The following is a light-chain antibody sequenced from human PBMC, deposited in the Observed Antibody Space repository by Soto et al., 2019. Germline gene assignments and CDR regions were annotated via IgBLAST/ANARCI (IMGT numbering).Light chain of an antibody. CDR3: QSYDSSLSAFV. CDR2: GNS. V-gene: IGLV1-40*01. CDR1: SSNSGAGFD. J-gene: IGLJ1*01. Sequence: QSVLTQPPSVSGAPGQTVTISCTGSSSNSGAGFDVHWYQQLPGTAPKLLIHGNSNRPSGVPDRFSGSKSGTSASLAITGLQPEDEADYYCQSYDSSLSAFVFGTGTKLTVL.